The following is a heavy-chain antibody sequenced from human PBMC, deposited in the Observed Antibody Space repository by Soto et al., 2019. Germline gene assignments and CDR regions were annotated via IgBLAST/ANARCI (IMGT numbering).Heavy chain of an antibody. V-gene: IGHV3-23*01. D-gene: IGHD2-2*01. J-gene: IGHJ4*02. CDR1: GFTFSSYA. CDR3: AKDPSRDCSSTSCYWGDFDY. Sequence: GGSLRLSCAASGFTFSSYAMSWVRQAPGKGLEWVSAISGSGGSTYYADSVKGRFTISRDNSKNTLYLQMNSLRAEDTAVYYCAKDPSRDCSSTSCYWGDFDYWGQGTLVTVSS. CDR2: ISGSGGST.